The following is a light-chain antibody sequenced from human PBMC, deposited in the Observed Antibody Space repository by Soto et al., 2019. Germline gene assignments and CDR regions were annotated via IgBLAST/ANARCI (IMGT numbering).Light chain of an antibody. CDR1: SSDVGGYNY. Sequence: QSVLTQPPSASGSPGQSVTISCTGTSSDVGGYNYVSWYQQHPGKAPKVMIWQVSERPSGAPDRFSGSKSGNTASLTVSGLQAEDEADYYCSSYSGRYHWVFGGGTQLTVL. CDR2: QVS. J-gene: IGLJ3*02. V-gene: IGLV2-8*01. CDR3: SSYSGRYHWV.